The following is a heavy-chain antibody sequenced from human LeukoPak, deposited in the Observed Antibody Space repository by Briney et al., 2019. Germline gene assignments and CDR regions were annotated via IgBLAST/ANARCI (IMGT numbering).Heavy chain of an antibody. D-gene: IGHD3-10*01. CDR1: GFTVSSNY. CDR3: AKSGGSGSYWYFDL. Sequence: GGSLRLSCAASGFTVSSNYMSWVRQAPGKGLEWVSVIYSGGSTYYADSVKGRFTISRDNSKNTLYLQMNSLRAEDTAVYYCAKSGGSGSYWYFDLSGRGTLVTVSS. J-gene: IGHJ2*01. V-gene: IGHV3-66*01. CDR2: IYSGGST.